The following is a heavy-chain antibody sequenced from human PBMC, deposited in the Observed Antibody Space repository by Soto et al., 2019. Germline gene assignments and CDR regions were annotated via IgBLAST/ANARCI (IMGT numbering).Heavy chain of an antibody. CDR1: GFTFSSYW. V-gene: IGHV3-7*03. J-gene: IGHJ6*02. CDR2: IKQDGSEK. D-gene: IGHD1-7*01. CDR3: ARGMLELPNYYYYGMDV. Sequence: GGSLRLSCAASGFTFSSYWMSWVRQAPGKGLEWVANIKQDGSEKYYVDSVKGRFTISRDDAKNSLYLQMNSLRAEDTAVYYCARGMLELPNYYYYGMDVWGQGTTVTVSS.